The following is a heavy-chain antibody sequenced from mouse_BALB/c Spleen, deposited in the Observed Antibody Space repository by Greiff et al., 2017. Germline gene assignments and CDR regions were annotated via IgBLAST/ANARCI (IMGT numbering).Heavy chain of an antibody. J-gene: IGHJ2*01. CDR3: ARGSPFDY. CDR1: GYSITSDYA. Sequence: EVMLVESGPGLVKPSQSLSLTCTVTGYSITSDYAWNWIRQFPGNKLEWMGYISYSGSTSYNPSLKSRISITRDTSKNQFFLQLNSVTTEDTATYYCARGSPFDYWGQGTTLTVSS. V-gene: IGHV3-2*02. CDR2: ISYSGST. D-gene: IGHD3-1*01.